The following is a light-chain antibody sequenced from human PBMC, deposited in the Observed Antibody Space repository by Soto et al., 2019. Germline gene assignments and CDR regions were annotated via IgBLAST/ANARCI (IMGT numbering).Light chain of an antibody. CDR1: SGSIASNY. Sequence: NFMLTQPHSVSESPGKTVTISCTRSSGSIASNYVQWYQQRPGSSPTTVIYEDNQRPSGVPDRFSGSIDSSSNSASLTISGLKTEDEADYYCQSYDSSNHWVFGGGTKGDRP. J-gene: IGLJ3*02. CDR2: EDN. CDR3: QSYDSSNHWV. V-gene: IGLV6-57*01.